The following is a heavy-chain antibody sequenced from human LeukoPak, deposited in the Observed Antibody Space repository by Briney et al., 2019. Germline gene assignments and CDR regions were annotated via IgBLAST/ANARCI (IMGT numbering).Heavy chain of an antibody. CDR2: ISGSGGTT. Sequence: GGSLRLSCTASGFTFSSYALTWVRQAPGKGLGWVSAISGSGGTTYYADSVKGRFTISRDNSKSTVYLQMNSLRAEDTAIYYCAKEGGGYYDSSRYYFDYWGQGTLVTVSS. CDR1: GFTFSSYA. CDR3: AKEGGGYYDSSRYYFDY. V-gene: IGHV3-23*01. J-gene: IGHJ4*02. D-gene: IGHD3-22*01.